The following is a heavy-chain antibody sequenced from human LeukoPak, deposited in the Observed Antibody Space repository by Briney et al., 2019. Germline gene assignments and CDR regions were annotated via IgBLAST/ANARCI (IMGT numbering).Heavy chain of an antibody. Sequence: SETLSHTCTVSGASITDYYWSWIRQPPAKGLEWIGYIYYTGSPNYNPSLKSRVTLSLDTSQNQFSLKLTSVTAADTAVYYCAYGGDAYKTGYWGQGTLVTVSS. CDR1: GASITDYY. CDR2: IYYTGSP. D-gene: IGHD5-24*01. J-gene: IGHJ4*02. V-gene: IGHV4-59*01. CDR3: AYGGDAYKTGY.